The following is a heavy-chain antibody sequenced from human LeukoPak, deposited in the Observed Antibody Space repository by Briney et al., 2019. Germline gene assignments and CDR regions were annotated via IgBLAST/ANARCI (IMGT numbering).Heavy chain of an antibody. CDR3: ERDGTRRYDILTGYYVS. CDR1: GGTFSSYA. Sequence: SVKVSCKASGGTFSSYAISWVRQAPGQGLGWMGRIIPILGIANYAQKFQGRVTITADKSTSTAYIELSSLRSEDTAVSYCERDGTRRYDILTGYYVSWGQGTLVTVSS. J-gene: IGHJ5*02. CDR2: IIPILGIA. D-gene: IGHD3-9*01. V-gene: IGHV1-69*04.